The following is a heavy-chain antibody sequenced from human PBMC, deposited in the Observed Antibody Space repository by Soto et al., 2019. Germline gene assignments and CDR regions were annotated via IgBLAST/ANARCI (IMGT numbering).Heavy chain of an antibody. CDR2: INPSGGST. CDR1: GYTFTSYY. J-gene: IGHJ4*02. V-gene: IGHV1-46*01. Sequence: ASVKVSCKASGYTFTSYYMHWVRQAPGQGLEWMGIINPSGGSTSYAQKFQGRVTMTRDTSTSTVYMELSSLRSEDTAVYYCARHGVYCSGGSCSPALVYFDSWGQGMLVTVSS. CDR3: ARHGVYCSGGSCSPALVYFDS. D-gene: IGHD2-15*01.